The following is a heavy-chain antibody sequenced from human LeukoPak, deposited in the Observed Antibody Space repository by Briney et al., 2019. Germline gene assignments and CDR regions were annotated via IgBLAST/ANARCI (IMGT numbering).Heavy chain of an antibody. J-gene: IGHJ4*02. CDR3: TRGTDYDFWSGSLDY. V-gene: IGHV3-49*04. Sequence: GGSLRLSCTATGLTFGDYAMSLVRQAPGKGLEWVGFIRSKAYGGTTEYAASVKGRFTISRDDSKSIAYLQMNSLKTEDTAVYYCTRGTDYDFWSGSLDYWGQGTLVTVSS. CDR2: IRSKAYGGTT. D-gene: IGHD3-3*01. CDR1: GLTFGDYA.